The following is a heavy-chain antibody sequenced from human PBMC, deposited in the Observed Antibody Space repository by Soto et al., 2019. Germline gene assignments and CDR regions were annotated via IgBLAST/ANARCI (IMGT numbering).Heavy chain of an antibody. CDR2: IKGKANGGTT. Sequence: EVQLVESGGDLVKPGGSLSLSCAASGVTVSNAWMNWVRQAPGKGLEWVGHIKGKANGGTTDYPAPVKGIFSIARDDSKHTVYLQMNSLKTEDTAMYYCTTDRYHISGYIAWGQGTLVTVSS. V-gene: IGHV3-15*07. CDR3: TTDRYHISGYIA. CDR1: GVTVSNAW. J-gene: IGHJ5*02. D-gene: IGHD3-22*01.